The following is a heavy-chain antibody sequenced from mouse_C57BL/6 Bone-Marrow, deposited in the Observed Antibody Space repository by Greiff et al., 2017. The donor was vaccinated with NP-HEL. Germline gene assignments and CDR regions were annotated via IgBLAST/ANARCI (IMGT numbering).Heavy chain of an antibody. CDR2: IDPENGDT. Sequence: VQLKQSGAELVRPGASVKLSCPASGFNIKDDYMHWVKQRPDQGLEWIGWIDPENGDTEYASKFQGKATITADTSSNTAYLQLSSLTSEDTAVYYCTFIYYDYDESWGQGTTLTVSS. J-gene: IGHJ2*01. D-gene: IGHD2-4*01. CDR1: GFNIKDDY. CDR3: TFIYYDYDES. V-gene: IGHV14-4*01.